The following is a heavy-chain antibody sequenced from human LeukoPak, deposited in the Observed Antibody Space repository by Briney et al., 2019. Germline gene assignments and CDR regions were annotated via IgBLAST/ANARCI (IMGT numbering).Heavy chain of an antibody. J-gene: IGHJ5*02. D-gene: IGHD6-19*01. V-gene: IGHV4-59*01. CDR3: ARHGYSSGSLAWFDP. CDR2: IYYSGST. Sequence: SETLSLTCTVAGGSISSYYWSRIRQPPGKGLEWIGYIYYSGSTNYNPSLKSRVTISVDTSKNQFSLKLSSVTAADTAVYYCARHGYSSGSLAWFDPWGQGTQVTVSS. CDR1: GGSISSYY.